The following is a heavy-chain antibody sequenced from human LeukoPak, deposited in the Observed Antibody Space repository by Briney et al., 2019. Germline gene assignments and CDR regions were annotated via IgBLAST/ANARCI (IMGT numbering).Heavy chain of an antibody. D-gene: IGHD6-13*01. J-gene: IGHJ6*02. CDR1: GGSISSGGYS. Sequence: PSETLSLTCAVSGGSISSGGYSWSWIRQPPGKDLEWIGYIYQNGNTYYNPSLKSRVTISVDTSKNQFSLKLSSVTAADTAVYYCARSPSWYGGFMDVWGQGTTVTVSS. V-gene: IGHV4-30-2*01. CDR3: ARSPSWYGGFMDV. CDR2: IYQNGNT.